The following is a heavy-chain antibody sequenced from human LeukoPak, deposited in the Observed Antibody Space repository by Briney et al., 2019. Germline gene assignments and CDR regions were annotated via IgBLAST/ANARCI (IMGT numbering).Heavy chain of an antibody. D-gene: IGHD5-18*01. Sequence: PSETLSLTCAVYGGSFSDHYWNWIRQPPGKGLEWIGEINHSGTTNYNASLKSRFTISVDTSKNHFSLKLNSMTAADTAVYYCARKASHFSYGLRAIDYWGQGNLVTVSS. CDR2: INHSGTT. J-gene: IGHJ4*02. CDR3: ARKASHFSYGLRAIDY. V-gene: IGHV4-34*01. CDR1: GGSFSDHY.